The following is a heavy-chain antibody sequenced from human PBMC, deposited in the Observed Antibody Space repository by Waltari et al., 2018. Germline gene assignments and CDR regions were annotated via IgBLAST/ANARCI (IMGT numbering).Heavy chain of an antibody. J-gene: IGHJ4*02. D-gene: IGHD5-18*01. V-gene: IGHV3-30*18. Sequence: QVQLVESGGGVVQPGRSLRLSCAASGFTFSSYGMHWFRQAPGKGLEWVAVISYDGSNKYYADSVKGRFTISRDNSKNTLYLQMNSLRAEDTAVYYCAKLPVDTATDYWGQGTLVTVSS. CDR3: AKLPVDTATDY. CDR1: GFTFSSYG. CDR2: ISYDGSNK.